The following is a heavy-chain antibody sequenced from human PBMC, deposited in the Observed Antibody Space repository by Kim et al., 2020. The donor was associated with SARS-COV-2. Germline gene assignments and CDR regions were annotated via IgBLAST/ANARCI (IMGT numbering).Heavy chain of an antibody. CDR3: ARDFNEVTAMANWFDP. D-gene: IGHD5-18*01. CDR1: GGSISSGGYY. Sequence: SETLSLTCTVSGGSISSGGYYWSWIRQHPGKGQEWIGYIYYSGSTYYNPSLKSRVTISVDTSKNQFSLKLSSVTAADTAVYYCARDFNEVTAMANWFDPWGQGTLVTVSS. V-gene: IGHV4-31*03. CDR2: IYYSGST. J-gene: IGHJ5*02.